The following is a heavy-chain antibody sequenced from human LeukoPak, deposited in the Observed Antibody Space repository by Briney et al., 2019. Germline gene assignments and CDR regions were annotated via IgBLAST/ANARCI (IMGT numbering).Heavy chain of an antibody. CDR3: AKMKGHPLPKYYMDV. V-gene: IGHV3-23*01. D-gene: IGHD1-26*01. Sequence: GGSLTLSCAASGFTFSGFAMSWVRRTPGKGLEWVSGISGSGDNTLYADSVKGRFNISRDNSKNTLYLEMNSLRAEDTAIYYCAKMKGHPLPKYYMDVWGQGTTVTVSS. J-gene: IGHJ6*01. CDR2: ISGSGDNT. CDR1: GFTFSGFA.